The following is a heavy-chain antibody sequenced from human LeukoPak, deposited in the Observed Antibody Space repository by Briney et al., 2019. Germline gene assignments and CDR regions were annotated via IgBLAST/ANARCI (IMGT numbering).Heavy chain of an antibody. V-gene: IGHV3-9*01. CDR1: GFTFDDYA. J-gene: IGHJ4*02. CDR2: ISWNSGSI. Sequence: GGSLRLSCAASGFTFDDYAMHWVRQAPGKGLEWVSGISWNSGSIGYADSVEGRFTISRDNAKNSLYLQMNSLRAEDTALYYCAKDSSGGYSSSPGVFYYFDYWGQGTLVTVSS. D-gene: IGHD6-6*01. CDR3: AKDSSGGYSSSPGVFYYFDY.